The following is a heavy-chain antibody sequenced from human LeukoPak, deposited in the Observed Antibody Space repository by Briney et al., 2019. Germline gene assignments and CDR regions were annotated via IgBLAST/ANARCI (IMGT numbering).Heavy chain of an antibody. CDR2: INPSGGST. D-gene: IGHD2-2*01. CDR1: GYTFTSYY. CDR3: ARDRDPYCSSTSCYPSLLY. J-gene: IGHJ4*02. Sequence: ASVKVSCKASGYTFTSYYMHWVRQAPGQGLEWMGIINPSGGSTSYAQKFQGRVTMTRDMSTSTVYMELSSLRSEDTAVYYCARDRDPYCSSTSCYPSLLYWGQGTLVTVSS. V-gene: IGHV1-46*01.